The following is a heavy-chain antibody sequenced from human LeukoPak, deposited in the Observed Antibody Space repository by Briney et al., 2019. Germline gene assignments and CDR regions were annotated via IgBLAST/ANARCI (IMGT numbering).Heavy chain of an antibody. V-gene: IGHV3-23*01. CDR3: AKDWTTVVTPKGYYFDS. CDR1: GFTFHTYA. D-gene: IGHD4-23*01. J-gene: IGHJ4*02. CDR2: VSTTGAST. Sequence: GGSLRLSCDASGFTFHTYAMSWVRQAPGKGLEWVSAVSTTGASTYYADSVKGRFTISRDNSKNTLSLQMDSLRVEDTALYYCAKDWTTVVTPKGYYFDSWGEGTLVTVSS.